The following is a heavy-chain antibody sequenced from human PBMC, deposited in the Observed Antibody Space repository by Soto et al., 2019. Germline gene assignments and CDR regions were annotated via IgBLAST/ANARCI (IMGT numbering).Heavy chain of an antibody. CDR1: GYTFTSYD. V-gene: IGHV1-8*01. J-gene: IGHJ4*02. CDR3: ASTTYYDFCSGYNFDY. CDR2: MNPNSGNT. Sequence: QVQLVQSGAEVKKPGASVKVSCKASGYTFTSYDINWVRQATGQGLEWMGWMNPNSGNTGYAQKFQGRVTMTRNTSISTAYMELSSLRSEDTAVYYCASTTYYDFCSGYNFDYWGQGTLVTVSS. D-gene: IGHD3-3*01.